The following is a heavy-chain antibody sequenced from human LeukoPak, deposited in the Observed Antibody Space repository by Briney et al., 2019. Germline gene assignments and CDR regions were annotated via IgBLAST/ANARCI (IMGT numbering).Heavy chain of an antibody. V-gene: IGHV4-59*01. Sequence: PSETLSLTCTVSGGSISSYYWSWIRQPPGKGLEWIGYIYYSGSTNYNPSLKSRVTISVDTSKNQSSLKLSSVTAADTAVYYCARDEGAAAGTDRYCYYGMDVWGQGTTVTVSS. J-gene: IGHJ6*02. CDR1: GGSISSYY. D-gene: IGHD6-13*01. CDR3: ARDEGAAAGTDRYCYYGMDV. CDR2: IYYSGST.